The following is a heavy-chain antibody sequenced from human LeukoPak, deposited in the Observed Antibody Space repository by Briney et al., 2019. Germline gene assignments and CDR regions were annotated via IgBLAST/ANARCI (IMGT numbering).Heavy chain of an antibody. J-gene: IGHJ4*02. Sequence: GGSLRLSCAASGFTFSSYSMNWVRQAPGKGLGWVSSISSSSSYIYYADSVKGRFTISRDNAKNSLYLQMNSLRAEDTAVYYCARDRTYYYDSSGYLGYWGQGTLVTVSS. V-gene: IGHV3-21*01. CDR1: GFTFSSYS. D-gene: IGHD3-22*01. CDR3: ARDRTYYYDSSGYLGY. CDR2: ISSSSSYI.